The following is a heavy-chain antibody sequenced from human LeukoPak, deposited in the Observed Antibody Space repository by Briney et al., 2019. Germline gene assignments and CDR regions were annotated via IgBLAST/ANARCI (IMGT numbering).Heavy chain of an antibody. V-gene: IGHV3-48*01. CDR2: ISSSSSTI. CDR3: AKTPTYYDILTGYFKY. Sequence: GGSLRLSCAASGFTFSSYSMNWVRQAPGEGVEWVSYISSSSSTIYYADSVKGRFTISRDNAKNTLYLQMNSLRAEDTAVYYCAKTPTYYDILTGYFKYWGQGTLVTVSS. J-gene: IGHJ4*02. D-gene: IGHD3-9*01. CDR1: GFTFSSYS.